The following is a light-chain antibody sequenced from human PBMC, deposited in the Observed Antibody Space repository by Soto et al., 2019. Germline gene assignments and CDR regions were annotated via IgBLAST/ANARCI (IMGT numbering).Light chain of an antibody. J-gene: IGLJ1*01. V-gene: IGLV1-40*01. CDR2: GNS. CDR1: SSNIGAGYD. Sequence: QSVLTQPPSVSGAPGQRVTISCTGSSSNIGAGYDVHWYQQLPGTAPKLLIYGNSNRPSGVPDRFSGSKSGTSASLAITGVQDDEEADYYCRSYYTSLSFHVFGTGTKLTVL. CDR3: RSYYTSLSFHV.